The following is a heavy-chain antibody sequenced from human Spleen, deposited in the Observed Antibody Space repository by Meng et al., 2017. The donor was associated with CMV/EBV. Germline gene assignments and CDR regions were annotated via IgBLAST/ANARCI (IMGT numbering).Heavy chain of an antibody. V-gene: IGHV1-2*02. CDR1: GYTFTGYY. J-gene: IGHJ4*02. D-gene: IGHD6-19*01. Sequence: ASVKVSCKASGYTFTGYYMHWVRQAPGQGLEWMGWINPNSGGTNYAQKFQGRVTMTRDTSISTAYMELSRLRSDDTAVYYCARGNSGWYSDYFDYWGQGTLVTVSS. CDR2: INPNSGGT. CDR3: ARGNSGWYSDYFDY.